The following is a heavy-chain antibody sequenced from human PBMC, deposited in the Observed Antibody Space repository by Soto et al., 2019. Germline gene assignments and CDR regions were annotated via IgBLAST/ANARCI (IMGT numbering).Heavy chain of an antibody. CDR1: GITFSSCA. D-gene: IGHD6-13*01. V-gene: IGHV3-23*01. Sequence: PEGSLRLSGAASGITFSSCAMSWVRQAPRKGLEWVSTTSGSGGTTFYADSVKGRFTISRDNSKNTLYLQMNSLRAEDTAIYFCAKHLKQQLVRGDWCDHWGQGTLVTVSS. J-gene: IGHJ5*02. CDR2: TSGSGGTT. CDR3: AKHLKQQLVRGDWCDH.